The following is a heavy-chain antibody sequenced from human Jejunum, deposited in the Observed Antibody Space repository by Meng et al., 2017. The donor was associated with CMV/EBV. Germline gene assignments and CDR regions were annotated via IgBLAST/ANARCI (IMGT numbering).Heavy chain of an antibody. V-gene: IGHV3-9*01. D-gene: IGHD1-20*01. CDR3: AKDSGRYDFYAMAV. CDR2: ISWSGGSV. Sequence: SGFTFDDYAIHGVRQRPGKGLEWVSAISWSGGSVVYADSVKGRFTTSRDNARKSVHLQLNSLRGEDTAVYYCAKDSGRYDFYAMAVWGQGTTVTVSS. CDR1: GFTFDDYA. J-gene: IGHJ6*02.